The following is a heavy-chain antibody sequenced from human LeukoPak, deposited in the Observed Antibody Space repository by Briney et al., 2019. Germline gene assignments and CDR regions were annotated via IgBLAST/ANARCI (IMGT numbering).Heavy chain of an antibody. D-gene: IGHD2-15*01. CDR2: ISWNSGSI. Sequence: GRSLRLSCAASGFTLDDYAMHWVRQAPGKGLEWVSGISWNSGSIGYADSVKGRFTISRDNAKNSLYLQMNSLRAEDTALYYCAKDIGWNYYYYMDVWGKGTTVTVSS. V-gene: IGHV3-9*01. CDR1: GFTLDDYA. J-gene: IGHJ6*03. CDR3: AKDIGWNYYYYMDV.